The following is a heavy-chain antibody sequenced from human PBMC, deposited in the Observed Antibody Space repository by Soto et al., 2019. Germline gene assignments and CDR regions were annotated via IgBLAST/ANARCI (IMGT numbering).Heavy chain of an antibody. Sequence: GSLRLSCAASGFTVSSKYMSWVRQAPGKGLEWVSVIWSAGLIYYADSVRGRFTISRDISKNILYLEMTSLRADDTAVYYCAREAPMDVWGQGTTVTAP. J-gene: IGHJ6*02. CDR2: IWSAGLI. CDR1: GFTVSSKY. V-gene: IGHV3-53*01. CDR3: AREAPMDV.